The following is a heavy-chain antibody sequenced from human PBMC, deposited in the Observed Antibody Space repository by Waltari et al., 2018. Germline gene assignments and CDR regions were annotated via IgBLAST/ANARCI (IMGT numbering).Heavy chain of an antibody. CDR2: IKQDGSAK. V-gene: IGHV3-7*04. Sequence: EVQLVESGGGLVQPGGSLSLSCAASGFTFSSYWMSWVRQAPGKGLEWVGNIKQDGSAKYDVDSVKGRFTISRDNAKNSLYLPMNSLRAEDTAVYYCAMDLGIAAAGGGYYWGQGTLVTVSS. J-gene: IGHJ4*02. CDR1: GFTFSSYW. CDR3: AMDLGIAAAGGGYY. D-gene: IGHD6-13*01.